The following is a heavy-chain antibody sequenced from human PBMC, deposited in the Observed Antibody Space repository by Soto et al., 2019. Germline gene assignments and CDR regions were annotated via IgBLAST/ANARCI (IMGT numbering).Heavy chain of an antibody. Sequence: QLQLQESGPGLVKPSETLSLTCTVSGGSISSSSYYWGWIRQPPGKGLEWIGSIYYSGSTYYNPSLKSRATISVDTSKNPFSLKLSSVTAADTAVYYCARHSGYDGEFDYWGQGTLVTVSS. CDR1: GGSISSSSYY. J-gene: IGHJ4*02. CDR3: ARHSGYDGEFDY. V-gene: IGHV4-39*01. D-gene: IGHD5-12*01. CDR2: IYYSGST.